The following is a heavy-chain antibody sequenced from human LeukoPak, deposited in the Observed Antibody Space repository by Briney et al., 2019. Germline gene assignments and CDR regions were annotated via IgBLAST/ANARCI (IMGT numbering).Heavy chain of an antibody. CDR1: GGSFSGYY. CDR3: ARDVWSGSNDAFDI. Sequence: SETLSLTCAVYGGSFSGYYWSWVRQPPGKGLEWVGEINHSGSTNYKPSLKSRVTISVETTKNQFTQKRRYMTAADTAVYYCARDVWSGSNDAFDIWGQGTMVTVSS. J-gene: IGHJ3*02. D-gene: IGHD3-3*01. CDR2: INHSGST. V-gene: IGHV4-34*01.